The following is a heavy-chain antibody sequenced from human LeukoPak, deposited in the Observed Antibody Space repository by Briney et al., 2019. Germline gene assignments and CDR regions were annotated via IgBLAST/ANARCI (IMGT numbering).Heavy chain of an antibody. J-gene: IGHJ4*02. Sequence: SETLSLTCTVSGGSISSSSYYRRWIRQPPGTGLEWIVSIYYSGSTYYNPSLKSRVTISVDTSKNQFSLKLSSVTAADTAVYYCARLLVRGVTATIDYWGQGTLVTVSS. D-gene: IGHD3-10*01. CDR1: GGSISSSSYY. CDR3: ARLLVRGVTATIDY. V-gene: IGHV4-39*07. CDR2: IYYSGST.